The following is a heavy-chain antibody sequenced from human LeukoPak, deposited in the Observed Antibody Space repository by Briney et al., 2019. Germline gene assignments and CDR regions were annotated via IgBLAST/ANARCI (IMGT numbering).Heavy chain of an antibody. CDR3: ASLVGAKNSGDY. D-gene: IGHD1-26*01. V-gene: IGHV3-30-3*01. J-gene: IGHJ4*02. CDR2: ISYDGSNK. Sequence: PGGSLRLSCAASGFTFSSYAMHWVRQAPGKGLEWVAVISYDGSNKYYADSVKGRFTISRDNAKNSLYLQMNSLRAEDTAVYYCASLVGAKNSGDYWGQGTLVTVSS. CDR1: GFTFSSYA.